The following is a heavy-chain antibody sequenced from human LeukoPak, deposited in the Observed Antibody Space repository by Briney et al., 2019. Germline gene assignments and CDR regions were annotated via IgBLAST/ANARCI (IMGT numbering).Heavy chain of an antibody. V-gene: IGHV4-39*01. Sequence: SETLSLTCTVSCGSISGGGYYWGWIRQPPGKGLEWIGSISYSGSTNYNPSLKGRVTISEDTSKNQFSLKVNSVTAEDTAVYYCYSTSGGRPHWGQGTLVTVSS. CDR3: YSTSGGRPH. J-gene: IGHJ4*02. CDR1: CGSISGGGYY. D-gene: IGHD6-13*01. CDR2: ISYSGST.